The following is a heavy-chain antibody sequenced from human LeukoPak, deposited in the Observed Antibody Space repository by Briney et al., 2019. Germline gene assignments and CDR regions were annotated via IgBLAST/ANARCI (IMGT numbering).Heavy chain of an antibody. D-gene: IGHD3-3*01. CDR1: GFTFSDYY. CDR3: ARGRITIFGVVIMGPYGMDV. V-gene: IGHV3-11*01. J-gene: IGHJ6*02. CDR2: ISSSGSTI. Sequence: GGPLRLSCAASGFTFSDYYMSWIRQAPGKGLEWVSYISSSGSTIYYADSVKGRFTISRDNAKNPLYLQMNSLRAEDTAVYYCARGRITIFGVVIMGPYGMDVWGQGTTVTVSS.